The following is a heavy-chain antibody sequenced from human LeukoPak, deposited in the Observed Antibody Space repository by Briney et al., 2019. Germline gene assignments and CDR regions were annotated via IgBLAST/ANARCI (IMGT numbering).Heavy chain of an antibody. J-gene: IGHJ4*02. CDR2: ISSSSSYI. CDR3: ARDITMIRGLRGDDY. D-gene: IGHD3-10*01. V-gene: IGHV3-21*01. Sequence: GGSLRLSCAASGFTFSSYSMNWVRQAPGKGLEWVSSISSSSSYIYYADSVKGRFTISRDNAKNSLYLQMNSLRAEDTAVYYCARDITMIRGLRGDDYWGQGTLVTVSS. CDR1: GFTFSSYS.